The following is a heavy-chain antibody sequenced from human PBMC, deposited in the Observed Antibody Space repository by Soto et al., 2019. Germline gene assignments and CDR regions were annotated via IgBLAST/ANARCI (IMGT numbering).Heavy chain of an antibody. J-gene: IGHJ6*02. CDR3: ASFYGWGTYYGMDV. Sequence: QVQLVESGGGVVQPGRSLRLSCAASGFTFSSYAMHWVRQAPGKGLEWVAFISYDGSNKYYADSVKGRFTISRDNSKNTLYLQVNSLRAEDTAVYYCASFYGWGTYYGMDVWGQGTTVTVSS. CDR2: ISYDGSNK. D-gene: IGHD3-10*01. V-gene: IGHV3-30*03. CDR1: GFTFSSYA.